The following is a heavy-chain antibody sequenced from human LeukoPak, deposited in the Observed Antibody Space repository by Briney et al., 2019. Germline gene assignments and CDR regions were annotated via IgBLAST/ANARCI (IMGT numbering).Heavy chain of an antibody. V-gene: IGHV1-69*06. D-gene: IGHD3-10*01. CDR3: ARVSGGSGSYVDY. CDR2: IIPIFGTA. Sequence: ASVKVSCKASGGTFSNYAISWVRQAPGQGLEWMGGIIPIFGTANYAQKFRGRVTITADKSTRTAYMELSSLRSEDTAVYYCARVSGGSGSYVDYWGQGTLVTVSS. CDR1: GGTFSNYA. J-gene: IGHJ4*02.